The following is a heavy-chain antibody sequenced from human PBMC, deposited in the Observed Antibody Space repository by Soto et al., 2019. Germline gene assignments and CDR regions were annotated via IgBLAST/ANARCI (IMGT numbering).Heavy chain of an antibody. CDR2: IYYSGST. D-gene: IGHD4-17*01. Sequence: SETLSLTCTVSCGSISSYYWSWIRQPPGKGLEWIGYIYYSGSTNYNPSLKSRVTISVDTSKNQFSLKLSSVTAADTAVYYCARAQENGDYDYWGQGTLVTVSS. CDR1: CGSISSYY. CDR3: ARAQENGDYDY. J-gene: IGHJ4*02. V-gene: IGHV4-59*01.